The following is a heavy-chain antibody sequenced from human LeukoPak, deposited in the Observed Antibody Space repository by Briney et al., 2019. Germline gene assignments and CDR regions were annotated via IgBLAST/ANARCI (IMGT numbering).Heavy chain of an antibody. CDR2: ISGSGGST. J-gene: IGHJ3*02. Sequence: GGSLRLSCAASGFTFSSYGMHWVRQAPGKGLEWVSAISGSGGSTYYADSVKGRFTISRDNSKNTLYLQMNSLRAEDTAVYYCAKEGVVPAAYIPDAFDIWGQGTMVTVSS. CDR1: GFTFSSYG. CDR3: AKEGVVPAAYIPDAFDI. V-gene: IGHV3-23*01. D-gene: IGHD2-2*01.